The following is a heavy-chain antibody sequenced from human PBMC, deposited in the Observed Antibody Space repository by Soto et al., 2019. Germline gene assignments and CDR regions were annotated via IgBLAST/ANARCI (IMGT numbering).Heavy chain of an antibody. V-gene: IGHV1-2*04. CDR2: INPNSGGT. CDR1: ISTVTGYL. CDR3: ATGHCSGGSCYSAYYYYGMDV. D-gene: IGHD2-15*01. Sequence: VSVWERVYISTVTGYLINRVRQAPGQGLEWMGWINPNSGGTNYAQKFQGWVTMTRDTSISTAYMELSRLRSDDTAVYYCATGHCSGGSCYSAYYYYGMDVWGQGTTVTVSS. J-gene: IGHJ6*02.